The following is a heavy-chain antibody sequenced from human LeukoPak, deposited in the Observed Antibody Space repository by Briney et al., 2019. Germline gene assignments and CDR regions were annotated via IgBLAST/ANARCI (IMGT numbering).Heavy chain of an antibody. J-gene: IGHJ4*02. CDR3: AKDRGLTGDLRGFDY. CDR1: GFTFSSYG. CDR2: IRYDGSNK. V-gene: IGHV3-30*02. D-gene: IGHD7-27*01. Sequence: GGSLRLSCAASGFTFSSYGMHWVRQAPGKGLEWVAFIRYDGSNKYCADSVKGRFTISRDNSKNTLYLQMNSLRAEDTAVYYCAKDRGLTGDLRGFDYWGQGTLVAVSS.